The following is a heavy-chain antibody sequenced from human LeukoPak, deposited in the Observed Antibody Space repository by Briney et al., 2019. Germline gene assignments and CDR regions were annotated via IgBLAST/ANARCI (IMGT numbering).Heavy chain of an antibody. J-gene: IGHJ6*03. D-gene: IGHD6-13*01. CDR3: ASTAAGPGPSYYYMDV. CDR2: IYHSGST. V-gene: IGHV4-38-2*01. Sequence: SETLSLTCAVSGYSISSGYYWGWIRQPPGKGLEWIGSIYHSGSTYYNPSLKSRVTISVDTSKSQFSLKLSSVTAADTAVYYCASTAAGPGPSYYYMDVWGKGTTVTVSS. CDR1: GYSISSGYY.